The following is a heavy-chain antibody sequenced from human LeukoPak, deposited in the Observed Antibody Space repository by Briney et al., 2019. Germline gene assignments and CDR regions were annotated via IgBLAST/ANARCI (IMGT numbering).Heavy chain of an antibody. D-gene: IGHD3-3*01. CDR3: ARTYLEWLSSHGMDV. Sequence: ASVKVSCKASRYTFTSYYMHCVRHAPGQGLEWMGIINPSVGSTSYAQKFQGRVTMTRDTSTSTVYMELSSLRSEDTAVYYCARTYLEWLSSHGMDVWGQGTTVTVSS. CDR1: RYTFTSYY. V-gene: IGHV1-46*01. CDR2: INPSVGST. J-gene: IGHJ6*02.